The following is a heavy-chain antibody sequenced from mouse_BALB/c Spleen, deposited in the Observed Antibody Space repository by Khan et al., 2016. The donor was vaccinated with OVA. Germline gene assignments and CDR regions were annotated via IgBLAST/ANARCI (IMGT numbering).Heavy chain of an antibody. J-gene: IGHJ2*01. CDR3: ARVYGGDFDY. V-gene: IGHV3-2*02. CDR1: GYSITTDYA. D-gene: IGHD1-1*01. Sequence: EVQLQESGPGLVKPSQSLSLTCTVTGYSITTDYAWNWLRQFPGKKLEWMGFISYSGTTKYNPSLTSRISITRDTSKNQFFLQLKSVTTEDTARYYCARVYGGDFDYWGQGTTLTVSS. CDR2: ISYSGTT.